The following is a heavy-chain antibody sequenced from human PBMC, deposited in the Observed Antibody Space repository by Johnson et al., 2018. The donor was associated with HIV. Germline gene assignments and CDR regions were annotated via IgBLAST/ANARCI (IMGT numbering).Heavy chain of an antibody. CDR1: GFTVSTNS. CDR3: ARPDSSSARAHDAFDI. V-gene: IGHV3-66*04. D-gene: IGHD6-6*01. CDR2: IYSSGST. Sequence: VQLVESGGGLVQPGGSLRLSCAASGFTVSTNSMSWVRQAPGKGLEWVSVIYSSGSTYYTDSVKGRFTISRDNAKNSLYLQMNSLRAEDTAVYYCARPDSSSARAHDAFDIWGQGTMVTVSS. J-gene: IGHJ3*02.